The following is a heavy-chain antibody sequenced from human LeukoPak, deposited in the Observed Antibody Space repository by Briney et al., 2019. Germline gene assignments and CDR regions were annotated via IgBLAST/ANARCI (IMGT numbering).Heavy chain of an antibody. Sequence: GRSLRLSCAASGFTFSSYGMHWVRQATGKGLEWVAVISYDGSNKYYADSVKGRFTISRDNSKNTLYLQMNSLRAEDTAVYYCAKDPWDYWGQGTLVTVSS. CDR2: ISYDGSNK. V-gene: IGHV3-30*18. CDR1: GFTFSSYG. J-gene: IGHJ4*02. CDR3: AKDPWDY.